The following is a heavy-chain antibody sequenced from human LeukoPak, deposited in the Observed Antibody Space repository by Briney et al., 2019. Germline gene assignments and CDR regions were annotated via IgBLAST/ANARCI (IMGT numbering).Heavy chain of an antibody. CDR1: GYSFTTYW. J-gene: IGHJ6*04. Sequence: GESLRISCQGSGYSFTTYWISWVRQMPGKGLEWMGRIDPSDSYSNYNPSFQGHVTISADNSISTAYLHWSSLTASDTAIYYCARYYKVVDANVYFYYYGMDVWGKGTTVTVTS. CDR3: ARYYKVVDANVYFYYYGMDV. V-gene: IGHV5-10-1*01. D-gene: IGHD2-15*01. CDR2: IDPSDSYS.